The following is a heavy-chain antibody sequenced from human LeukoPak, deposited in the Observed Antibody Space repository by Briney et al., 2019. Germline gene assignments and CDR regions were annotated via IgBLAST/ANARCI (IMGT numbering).Heavy chain of an antibody. CDR2: INHSGST. D-gene: IGHD4-17*01. CDR3: AREDYGEQNVDH. CDR1: GGSFSGYY. V-gene: IGHV4-34*01. J-gene: IGHJ4*02. Sequence: PSETLSLTCAVYGGSFSGYYWSWIRQPPGKGLEWIGEINHSGSTNYNPSLKSRVTISVDTSKNQFSLKLSSVTAAYTALYYCAREDYGEQNVDHWGQGTLLTVSS.